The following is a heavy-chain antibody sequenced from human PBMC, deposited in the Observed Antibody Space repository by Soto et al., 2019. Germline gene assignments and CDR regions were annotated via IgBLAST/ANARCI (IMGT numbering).Heavy chain of an antibody. CDR1: GCTLWNSV. V-gene: IGHV3-15*01. Sequence: VVSLRLSWAASGCTLWNSVMGGVRQAPGKGLEWVGRIKSKTDGGTTDYAAPVKGRFTISRDDSKNTLYLQMNSLKTEDTAVYYRTTEPTGSPFAALGVWGKGTTVTVSS. J-gene: IGHJ6*04. D-gene: IGHD3-10*01. CDR3: TTEPTGSPFAALGV. CDR2: IKSKTDGGTT.